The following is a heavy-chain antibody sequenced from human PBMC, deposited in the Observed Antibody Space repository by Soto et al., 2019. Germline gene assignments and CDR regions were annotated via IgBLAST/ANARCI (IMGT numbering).Heavy chain of an antibody. D-gene: IGHD6-6*01. CDR2: IYYSGST. Sequence: SETLSLTCTVSGGSISSSSYYWGWIRQPPGKGLEWIGSIYYSGSTYYNPSLKSRVTISVDTSKNQFSLKLSSVTAADTAVYYCARRTSIAADNWFDPWGQGTLVTVSS. V-gene: IGHV4-39*01. CDR1: GGSISSSSYY. J-gene: IGHJ5*02. CDR3: ARRTSIAADNWFDP.